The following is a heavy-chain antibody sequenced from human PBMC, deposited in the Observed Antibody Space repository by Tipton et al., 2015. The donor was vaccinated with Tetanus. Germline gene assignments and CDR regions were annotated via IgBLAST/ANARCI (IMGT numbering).Heavy chain of an antibody. CDR1: GYTFTSYG. Sequence: QSGPEVKKPGASVKVSCKASGYTFTSYGLNWVRKAAGRGFEWMGWMNPASGNTGYAQKFQGRVTMTRDTSMSTVYMELGSLRSGDTAVYYCARVYAPMASGGMDVWGQGTTVTVSS. CDR3: ARVYAPMASGGMDV. D-gene: IGHD3-10*01. CDR2: MNPASGNT. V-gene: IGHV1-8*02. J-gene: IGHJ6*02.